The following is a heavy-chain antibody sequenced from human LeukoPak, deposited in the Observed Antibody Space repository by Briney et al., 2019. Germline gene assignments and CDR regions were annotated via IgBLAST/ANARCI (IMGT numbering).Heavy chain of an antibody. CDR3: ARDPYSGSYGNYYYYFMDV. CDR1: GFTFSTYG. CDR2: ISSSSSYI. Sequence: GGSLRLSCAASGFTFSTYGMSWVRQAPGKGLEWVSSISSSSSYIYYADSVKGRFTISRDNAKNSLFLQMNSLRAEDTAVYYCARDPYSGSYGNYYYYFMDVWGKGTTVTISS. D-gene: IGHD1-26*01. V-gene: IGHV3-21*01. J-gene: IGHJ6*03.